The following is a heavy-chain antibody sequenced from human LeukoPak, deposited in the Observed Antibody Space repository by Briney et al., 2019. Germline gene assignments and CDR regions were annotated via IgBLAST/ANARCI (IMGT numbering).Heavy chain of an antibody. D-gene: IGHD3-9*01. CDR1: GFTFSSYA. Sequence: PGGSLRLSCAASGFTFSSYAMSWVRQAPGRGLEWVSAFSGSGGSTYYADSVKGRFTSSRDNSKNTLYLQMNSLRAEDTAVYYCAKAREGFDWLLSPQYYFDYWGQGTLVTVSS. V-gene: IGHV3-23*01. CDR2: FSGSGGST. J-gene: IGHJ4*02. CDR3: AKAREGFDWLLSPQYYFDY.